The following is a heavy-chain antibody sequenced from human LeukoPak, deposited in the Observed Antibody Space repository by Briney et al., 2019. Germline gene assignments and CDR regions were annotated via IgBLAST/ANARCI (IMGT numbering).Heavy chain of an antibody. D-gene: IGHD6-13*01. J-gene: IGHJ4*02. V-gene: IGHV3-21*04. CDR1: GFTFSSYS. Sequence: GGSLRLSCAASGFTFSSYSMNWVRRAPGKGLEWVSSISSSSSYIYYADSVKGRFTISRDNAKNSLYLQMNSLRAEDTAVYYCAYSSSWYSDYWGQGTLVTVSS. CDR2: ISSSSSYI. CDR3: AYSSSWYSDY.